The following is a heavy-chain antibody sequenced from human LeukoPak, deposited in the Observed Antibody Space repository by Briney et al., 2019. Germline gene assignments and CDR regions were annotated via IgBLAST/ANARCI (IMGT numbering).Heavy chain of an antibody. CDR3: ARKGLGGELGGFDS. V-gene: IGHV3-9*01. D-gene: IGHD1-26*01. CDR1: GFTFDDYA. CDR2: ISWNSGSI. Sequence: ALRLSCAASGFTFDDYAMHWVRQAPGKGLEWVSGISWNSGSIGYADFVKGRFTISRDNTKNSLYLQMNSLGIEDTALYHCARKGLGGELGGFDSWGQGTLVTVSS. J-gene: IGHJ4*02.